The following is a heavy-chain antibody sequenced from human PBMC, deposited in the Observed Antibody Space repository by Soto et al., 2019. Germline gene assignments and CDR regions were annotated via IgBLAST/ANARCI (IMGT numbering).Heavy chain of an antibody. V-gene: IGHV4-31*03. Sequence: QVQLQESGPGLVKPSQTLSLTCTVSGGSISSGSYYWSWIRQLPGKGLEWIGYIYYSGSTYYTPSLKSRVTRSVDTTKNRFSLKLHCVTPADTAVNYCATRTEYYYGSGSLGGMDGWGQGTTVTVSS. CDR1: GGSISSGSYY. D-gene: IGHD3-10*01. J-gene: IGHJ6*02. CDR2: IYYSGST. CDR3: ATRTEYYYGSGSLGGMDG.